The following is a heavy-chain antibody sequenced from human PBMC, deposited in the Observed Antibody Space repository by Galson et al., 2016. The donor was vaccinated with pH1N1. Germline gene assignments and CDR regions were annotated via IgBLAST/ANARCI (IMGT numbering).Heavy chain of an antibody. CDR2: IKHDGSQK. Sequence: SLRLSCAGSGFTFSNYWMHWVRQAPGKGLEWVANIKHDGSQKYYVDSVKGRFTISRDNAKNSLYLQMNSVRAEDTAVYYCVRAVCAVEDFWGQGTLVTVSS. J-gene: IGHJ4*02. V-gene: IGHV3-7*01. CDR3: VRAVCAVEDF. CDR1: GFTFSNYW. D-gene: IGHD1-1*01.